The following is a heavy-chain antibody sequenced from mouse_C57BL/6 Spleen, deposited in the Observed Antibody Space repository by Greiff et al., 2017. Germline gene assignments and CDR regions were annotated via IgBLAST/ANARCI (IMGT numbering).Heavy chain of an antibody. CDR2: IWSDGST. D-gene: IGHD2-1*01. CDR3: ARHGGNSYYAMDY. J-gene: IGHJ4*01. CDR1: GFSLTSYG. V-gene: IGHV2-6-1*01. Sequence: VHLVESGPGLVAPSQSLSITCTVSGFSLTSYGVHWVRQPPGKGLEWLVVIWSDGSTTYNSALKSRLSISKDNSKSQVFLKMNSLQTDDTAMYYCARHGGNSYYAMDYWGQGTSVTVSS.